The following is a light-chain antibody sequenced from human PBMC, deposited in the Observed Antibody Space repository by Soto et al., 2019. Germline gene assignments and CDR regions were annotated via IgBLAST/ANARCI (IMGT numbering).Light chain of an antibody. Sequence: DIVMTQSPLSLPVTPGEPASISCRSSQSLLHSNGYNYLDCYLQKPGQSPQLLIYLGSNRASGVPDRFSGRGSGTDFTLKISRVEAEDVGVYYCMQALQTPWTFGKGTKVDIK. CDR3: MQALQTPWT. V-gene: IGKV2-28*01. CDR1: QSLLHSNGYNY. J-gene: IGKJ1*01. CDR2: LGS.